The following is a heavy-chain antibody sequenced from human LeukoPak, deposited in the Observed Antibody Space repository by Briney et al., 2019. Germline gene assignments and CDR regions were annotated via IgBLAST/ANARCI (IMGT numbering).Heavy chain of an antibody. V-gene: IGHV1-8*02. CDR1: GYTFTGYY. Sequence: ASVKVSCKASGYTFTGYYMHWVRQATGQGLEWMGWMNPNSGNTGYAQKFQGRVTMTRNTSISTAYMELSSLRSEDTAVYYCARGVEPAARYYYYMDVWGKGTTVTVSS. J-gene: IGHJ6*03. CDR3: ARGVEPAARYYYYMDV. D-gene: IGHD2-2*01. CDR2: MNPNSGNT.